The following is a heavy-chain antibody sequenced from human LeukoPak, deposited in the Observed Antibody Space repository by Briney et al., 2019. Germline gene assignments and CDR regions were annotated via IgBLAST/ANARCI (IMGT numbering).Heavy chain of an antibody. CDR2: IHHSGTA. D-gene: IGHD2-2*01. Sequence: SQTLSLTCTVSGGSIGSGFYYWSWIRQHPGTGLEWVGYIHHSGTAFYNPTLQSRATISMDTSKNEFSLRLTVVTDADTAVYYCARYCSSTKCPFDYWGQGTLVTVSS. J-gene: IGHJ4*02. V-gene: IGHV4-31*03. CDR1: GGSIGSGFYY. CDR3: ARYCSSTKCPFDY.